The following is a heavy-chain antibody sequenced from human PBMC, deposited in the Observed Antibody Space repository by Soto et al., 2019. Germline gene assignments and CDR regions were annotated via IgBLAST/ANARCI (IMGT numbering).Heavy chain of an antibody. V-gene: IGHV1-46*03. CDR1: GYTLTDYY. D-gene: IGHD4-4*01. Sequence: ASVKGSCKASGYTLTDYYIDWVRQAPGQGLEWMGIINPNGGSTTYVQKFQGRDTMTTDTSTSTVYMELSSQTSEHTAVYYRDRAACTTVTDRLNDVFDVWGQGTMVTFSS. J-gene: IGHJ3*01. CDR2: INPNGGST. CDR3: DRAACTTVTDRLNDVFDV.